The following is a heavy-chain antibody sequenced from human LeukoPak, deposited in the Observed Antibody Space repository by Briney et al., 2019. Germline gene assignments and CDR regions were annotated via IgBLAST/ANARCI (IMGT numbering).Heavy chain of an antibody. Sequence: SETLSLTCTVSGGSISSSSYYWSWIRQPAGKGLEWIGRIYTSGSTNYNPSLKSRVTMSVDTSKNQFSLKLSSVTAADTAVYYCARSVRCRFNYYYMDVWGKGTTVTVSS. D-gene: IGHD3-3*01. V-gene: IGHV4-61*02. CDR2: IYTSGST. CDR1: GGSISSSSYY. CDR3: ARSVRCRFNYYYMDV. J-gene: IGHJ6*03.